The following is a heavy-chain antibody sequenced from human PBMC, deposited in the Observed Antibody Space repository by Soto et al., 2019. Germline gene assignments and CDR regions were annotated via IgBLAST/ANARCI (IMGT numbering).Heavy chain of an antibody. Sequence: EVQLLESGGTVVQPGGSLRLSCAASGFTFSSYAMTWVRQGPGEGLEWVSAITGSGGYTNYADSVKGRFTISRDNSKNTRYLQMISLRAVDTAVYYCAKVGNCYESDVCWYCDVWGRGTLVTVSS. D-gene: IGHD3-22*01. CDR2: ITGSGGYT. J-gene: IGHJ2*01. CDR1: GFTFSSYA. CDR3: AKVGNCYESDVCWYCDV. V-gene: IGHV3-23*01.